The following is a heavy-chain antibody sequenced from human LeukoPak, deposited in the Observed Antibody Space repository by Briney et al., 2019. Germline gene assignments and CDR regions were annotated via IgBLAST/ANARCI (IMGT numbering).Heavy chain of an antibody. CDR1: GGSISSSSYY. CDR3: AREMEDKSLVWFGELKKYYYYYMDV. CDR2: IYYSGTT. Sequence: PSETLSLTCTVSGGSISSSSYYWGWIRQPPGKGLEWIGSIYYSGTTYYNPSLKSRVTISVDTSKNQFSLKLSSVTAADTAVYYCAREMEDKSLVWFGELKKYYYYYMDVWGKGTTVTVSS. D-gene: IGHD3-10*01. V-gene: IGHV4-39*07. J-gene: IGHJ6*03.